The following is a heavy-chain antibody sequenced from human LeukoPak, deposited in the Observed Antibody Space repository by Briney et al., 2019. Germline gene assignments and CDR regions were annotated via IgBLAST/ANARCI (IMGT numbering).Heavy chain of an antibody. CDR2: IYYSGRT. D-gene: IGHD3-22*01. J-gene: IGHJ1*01. CDR3: ARRRYYDSTGYLD. V-gene: IGHV4-39*01. Sequence: SETLSLTCTVSGGSISSSSYYWDWIRQPPGKGLEWMGGIYYSGRTYYNMSLKSRVTISIDTSKNQFSLNLNSVTAADTAVYYCARRRYYDSTGYLDWGQGTLVTVSS. CDR1: GGSISSSSYY.